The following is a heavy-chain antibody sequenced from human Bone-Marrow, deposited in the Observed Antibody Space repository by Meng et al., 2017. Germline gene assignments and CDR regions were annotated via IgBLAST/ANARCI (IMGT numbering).Heavy chain of an antibody. D-gene: IGHD2-15*01. CDR1: GGSFSGYY. V-gene: IGHV4-34*01. CDR2: IYYTENT. J-gene: IGHJ5*02. Sequence: QVQLQQVGAGLLKPSETLSLTCAVYGGSFSGYYWSWIRQHPGKGLEWIGYIYYTENTYYNPSLKSPMTISLDKSKNQFSLKLNSVTVADTAVYYCARGRASCSSGGCSLGWFDPWGQGTLVTVSS. CDR3: ARGRASCSSGGCSLGWFDP.